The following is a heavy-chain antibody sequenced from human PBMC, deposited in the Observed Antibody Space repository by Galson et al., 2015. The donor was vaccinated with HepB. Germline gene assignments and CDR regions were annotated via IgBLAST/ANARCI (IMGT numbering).Heavy chain of an antibody. Sequence: SLRLSCAASGFTFSNAWMSWVRQAPGKGLEWVGRIKSKTDGGTTDYAAPVKGRFTISRDDSKNTLYLQMNSLKTEDTAVYYCTTHMVRGVEDPYYYGMDVWGQGTTVTVSS. V-gene: IGHV3-15*01. J-gene: IGHJ6*02. CDR2: IKSKTDGGTT. CDR3: TTHMVRGVEDPYYYGMDV. D-gene: IGHD3-10*01. CDR1: GFTFSNAW.